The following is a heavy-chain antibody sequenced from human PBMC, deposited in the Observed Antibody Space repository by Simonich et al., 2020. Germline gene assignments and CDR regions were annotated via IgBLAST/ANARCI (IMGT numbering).Heavy chain of an antibody. CDR2: IWDDGSNK. D-gene: IGHD2-2*01. CDR3: ARTISDIVVVPAAIYYGMDV. Sequence: QVQLVESGGGVVQPGRSLRLSCAASGFTFSSYGMHWVRQAPGKGLGWGAVIWDDGSNKYYADSVKGRFTISRDNSKNTLYLQMNSLRAEDTAVYYCARTISDIVVVPAAIYYGMDVWGQGTTVTVSS. V-gene: IGHV3-33*01. J-gene: IGHJ6*02. CDR1: GFTFSSYG.